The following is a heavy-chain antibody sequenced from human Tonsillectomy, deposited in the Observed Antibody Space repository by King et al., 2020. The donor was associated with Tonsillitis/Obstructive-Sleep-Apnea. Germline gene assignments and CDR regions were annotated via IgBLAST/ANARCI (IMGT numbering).Heavy chain of an antibody. V-gene: IGHV4-59*01. Sequence: QVQLQESGPGLLKPSETLSLTCTVSGGSISSFYWSWIRQPPGRGLQWIGYIYYSGSTNYNPSLKSRVAMDADTSKNQISLDLSSVTAADTAVYFCARLGFCNSSWCLPDFWGQGTLVTVSS. CDR1: GGSISSFY. CDR3: ARLGFCNSSWCLPDF. J-gene: IGHJ4*02. D-gene: IGHD2-2*01. CDR2: IYYSGST.